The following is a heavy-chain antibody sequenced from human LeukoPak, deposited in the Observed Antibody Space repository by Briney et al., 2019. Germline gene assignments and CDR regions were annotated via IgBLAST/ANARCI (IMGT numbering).Heavy chain of an antibody. V-gene: IGHV4-61*02. Sequence: SQTLSLTCTVSGGPISGGTYYWSWIRQPAGKGLEWIGRIYTSGSTNYNPSLKSRVTISVDTSKSQFSLKLSSVTAADTAVYYCARLTVGPVGPFDYWGQGTLVTVSS. D-gene: IGHD4-23*01. J-gene: IGHJ4*02. CDR2: IYTSGST. CDR1: GGPISGGTYY. CDR3: ARLTVGPVGPFDY.